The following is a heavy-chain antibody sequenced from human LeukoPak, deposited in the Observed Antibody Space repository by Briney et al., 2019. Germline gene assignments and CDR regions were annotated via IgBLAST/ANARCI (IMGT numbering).Heavy chain of an antibody. J-gene: IGHJ4*02. CDR1: GFTLSRYG. CDR3: AKALFGDYVWGTYRAIDH. CDR2: IRYDGSDK. Sequence: SGGSLRLSCVASGFTLSRYGMNWVRQVPGKGLEWVAFIRYDGSDKFFADSVKGRFTISRDNSKNTLFLQMNSLRLEDTAVYHCAKALFGDYVWGTYRAIDHWGQGTLVTVSS. D-gene: IGHD3-16*01. V-gene: IGHV3-30*02.